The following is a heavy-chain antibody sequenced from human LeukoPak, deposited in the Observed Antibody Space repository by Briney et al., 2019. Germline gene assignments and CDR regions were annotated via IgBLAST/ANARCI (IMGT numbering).Heavy chain of an antibody. CDR2: INAGNGNT. CDR1: GYTFTSYA. CDR3: ARSVVVVPAASPYFDY. D-gene: IGHD2-2*01. Sequence: GASVKVSCKASGYTFTSYAMHWVRQAPGQRLEWMGWINAGNGNTKYSQKFQGRVTITRDTSASTAYMELSSLRSEDTAVYYCARSVVVVPAASPYFDYWGRGTLVTVSS. V-gene: IGHV1-3*01. J-gene: IGHJ4*02.